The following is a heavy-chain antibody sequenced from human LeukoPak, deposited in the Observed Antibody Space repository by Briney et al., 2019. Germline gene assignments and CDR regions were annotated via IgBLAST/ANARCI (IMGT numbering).Heavy chain of an antibody. J-gene: IGHJ6*02. D-gene: IGHD6-13*01. CDR1: GGSFSGYY. Sequence: SETLSLTCAVYGGSFSGYYWGWIRQPPGKGLEWIGEINHSGSTNYNPSLKSRVTISVDTSKNQFSLKLSSVTAADTAVYYCARLQLVDPYYYYYGMDVWGQGTTVTVSS. CDR3: ARLQLVDPYYYYYGMDV. CDR2: INHSGST. V-gene: IGHV4-34*01.